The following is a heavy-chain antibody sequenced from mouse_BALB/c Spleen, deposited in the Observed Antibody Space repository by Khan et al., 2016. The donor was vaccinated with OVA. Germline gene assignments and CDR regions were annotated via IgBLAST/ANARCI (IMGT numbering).Heavy chain of an antibody. J-gene: IGHJ4*01. CDR3: ARGNYYGYAMDY. D-gene: IGHD1-1*01. CDR1: GYSITSNYA. Sequence: EVQLQESGPGLVKPSQSLSLTCTVTGYSITSNYAWNWIRQFPGNKLEWMGYIRYSGSTSSNPSLKSRISITRNTSKNQFFLQLSSETTEDTATYYWARGNYYGYAMDYWGQGTSVTVSS. CDR2: IRYSGST. V-gene: IGHV3-2*02.